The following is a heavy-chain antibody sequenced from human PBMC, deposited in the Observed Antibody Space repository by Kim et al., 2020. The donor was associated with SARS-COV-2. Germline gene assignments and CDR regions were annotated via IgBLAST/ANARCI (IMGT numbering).Heavy chain of an antibody. CDR1: GYTFTDYA. CDR2: INAGNGNT. J-gene: IGHJ4*02. CDR3: ARDRQWLVYFDY. Sequence: ASVTVSCKASGYTFTDYAMHWVRQAPGQRLEWMGWINAGNGNTKYSQKFQGRVTITRDTSASTAYMELSSLRSEDTAVYYCARDRQWLVYFDYWGQGTLVTVSS. V-gene: IGHV1-3*01. D-gene: IGHD6-19*01.